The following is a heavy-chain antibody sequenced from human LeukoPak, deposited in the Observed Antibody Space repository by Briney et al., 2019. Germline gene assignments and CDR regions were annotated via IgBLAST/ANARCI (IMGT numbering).Heavy chain of an antibody. D-gene: IGHD5-12*01. J-gene: IGHJ4*02. Sequence: GESLKISCKGSGYSFTSYWIGWVRPMPGKGLEWMGIIYPGDSDTRYSPSFQGQVTISADKSISTAYLQWSSLKASDTAMYYCARQNGVATDPPFFDYWGQGTLVTVSS. V-gene: IGHV5-51*01. CDR3: ARQNGVATDPPFFDY. CDR1: GYSFTSYW. CDR2: IYPGDSDT.